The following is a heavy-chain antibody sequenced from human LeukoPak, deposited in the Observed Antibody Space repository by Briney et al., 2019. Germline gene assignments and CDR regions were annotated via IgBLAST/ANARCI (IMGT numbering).Heavy chain of an antibody. Sequence: PSETLSLTCAVYGGSFSGYYWSWIRQPPGKGLEWIGEINHSGSTNYNPSLKSRVTISVDTSKNQFSLKLSSVTAADTAVYYCARGRGSSWSSFDYWGQGTLITVSS. CDR1: GGSFSGYY. CDR3: ARGRGSSWSSFDY. CDR2: INHSGST. D-gene: IGHD6-13*01. V-gene: IGHV4-34*01. J-gene: IGHJ4*02.